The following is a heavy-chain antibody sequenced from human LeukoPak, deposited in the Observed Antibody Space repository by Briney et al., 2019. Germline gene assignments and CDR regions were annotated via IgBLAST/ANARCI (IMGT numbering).Heavy chain of an antibody. D-gene: IGHD2-21*02. V-gene: IGHV1-8*02. CDR2: MNPNSGNT. CDR3: ARVHCGGDCYEEYYYMDV. J-gene: IGHJ6*03. Sequence: ASVKVSCKASGYTFTSYDINWVRQATGQGLEWMGWMNPNSGNTGYAQKFQGRVTMTRDMSTSTVYMELSSLRSEDTAVYYCARVHCGGDCYEEYYYMDVWGKGTTVTVSS. CDR1: GYTFTSYD.